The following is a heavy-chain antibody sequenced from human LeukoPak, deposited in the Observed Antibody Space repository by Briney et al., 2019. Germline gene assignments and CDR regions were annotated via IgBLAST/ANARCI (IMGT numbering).Heavy chain of an antibody. CDR1: GGSISSSSYY. CDR2: IYYSGST. Sequence: SETLSLTCTVSGGSISSSSYYWGWIRQPPGKGLEWIGSIYYSGSTNYNPSLKSRVTISVDTSKNQFSLKLSSVTAADTAVYYCARVGVLRYPYDAFDIWGQGTMVTVSS. V-gene: IGHV4-39*07. J-gene: IGHJ3*02. CDR3: ARVGVLRYPYDAFDI. D-gene: IGHD3-9*01.